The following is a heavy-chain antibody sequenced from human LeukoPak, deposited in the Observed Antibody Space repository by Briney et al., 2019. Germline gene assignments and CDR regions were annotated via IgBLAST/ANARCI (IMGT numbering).Heavy chain of an antibody. Sequence: PGGSLRLSCAASGFTFSSYWMHWVRQAPGKGLVWVSRINNDGSSTSYADSVKGRFTISRDNAKNTLYLQMNSLRAEDTAVYYCARSQWYSSSWYYYYYMDVWGKGTTVTVSS. D-gene: IGHD6-13*01. CDR2: INNDGSST. J-gene: IGHJ6*03. V-gene: IGHV3-74*01. CDR1: GFTFSSYW. CDR3: ARSQWYSSSWYYYYYMDV.